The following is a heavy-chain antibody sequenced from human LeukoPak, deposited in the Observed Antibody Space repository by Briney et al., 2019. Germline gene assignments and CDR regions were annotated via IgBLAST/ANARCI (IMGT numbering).Heavy chain of an antibody. D-gene: IGHD3-9*01. CDR3: ARHVPDILTGFPYGLVDY. Sequence: GESLKISCKGSGHSFTSYWIGWVRQMPGKGLEWMGIIYPGDSDTRYSPSLQGQVTISADKSISTAYLQWSSLKASDTAMYYCARHVPDILTGFPYGLVDYWGQGTLVTVSS. CDR1: GHSFTSYW. CDR2: IYPGDSDT. J-gene: IGHJ4*02. V-gene: IGHV5-51*01.